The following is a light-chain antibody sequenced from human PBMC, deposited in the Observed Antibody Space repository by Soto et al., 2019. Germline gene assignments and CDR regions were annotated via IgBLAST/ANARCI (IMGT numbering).Light chain of an antibody. CDR1: QGITSY. CDR3: QQTRSYPST. V-gene: IGKV1-9*01. CDR2: GAS. Sequence: IQLTQSPSSLSASVGDSFTVSFRASQGITSYLAWYQQKPGKAPNLLIYGASTLQSGVPSRFSGSGSGTDFTLTINSLQAEDFATYYCQQTRSYPSTFGGGTKVDIK. J-gene: IGKJ4*01.